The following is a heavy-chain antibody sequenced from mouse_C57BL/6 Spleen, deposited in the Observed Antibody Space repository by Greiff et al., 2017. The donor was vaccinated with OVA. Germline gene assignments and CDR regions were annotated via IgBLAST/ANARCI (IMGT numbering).Heavy chain of an antibody. Sequence: LVKPGASVKISCKASGYAFSSSWMNWVKQRPGKGLEWIGRIYPGDGDTNYNGKFKGKATLTADKSSSTAYMQLSSLTSEDSAVYFCARESQSSWFAYWGQGTLVTVSA. J-gene: IGHJ3*01. D-gene: IGHD3-1*01. CDR2: IYPGDGDT. CDR1: GYAFSSSW. V-gene: IGHV1-82*01. CDR3: ARESQSSWFAY.